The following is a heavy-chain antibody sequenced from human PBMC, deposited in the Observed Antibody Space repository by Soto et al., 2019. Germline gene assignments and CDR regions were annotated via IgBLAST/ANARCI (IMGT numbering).Heavy chain of an antibody. D-gene: IGHD6-13*01. CDR1: GGSISSYY. CDR2: IYYSGST. Sequence: SETLSLTCTVSGGSISSYYWSWIRQPPGKGLEWIGYIYYSGSTNYNPSLKSRVTISVDTSKNQFSLKLSSVTAADTAVYYCARTEWGAAGTIWFDPWGQGTLVTVSS. J-gene: IGHJ5*02. CDR3: ARTEWGAAGTIWFDP. V-gene: IGHV4-59*01.